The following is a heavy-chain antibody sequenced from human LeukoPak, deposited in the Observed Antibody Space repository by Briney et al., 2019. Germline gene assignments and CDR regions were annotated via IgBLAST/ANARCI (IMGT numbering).Heavy chain of an antibody. CDR3: ARDPRTLNCSGASCDYHYYMDV. J-gene: IGHJ6*03. Sequence: GGSLRLTCAASGFTFSRYWMYWVRQAPGRGLVWVSHTNSDGSSTGYADSVKGRFTISRDNAKNTVYLQMNSLRAEDTAVCYCARDPRTLNCSGASCDYHYYMDVWGKGTTVTISS. V-gene: IGHV3-74*01. D-gene: IGHD2-15*01. CDR1: GFTFSRYW. CDR2: TNSDGSST.